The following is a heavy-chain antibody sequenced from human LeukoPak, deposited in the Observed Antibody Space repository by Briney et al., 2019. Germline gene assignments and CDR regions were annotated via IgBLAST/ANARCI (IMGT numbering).Heavy chain of an antibody. Sequence: SQTLSLTCTVSGGSISSGSYYWSWIRQPAGKGLEWIGRIYTSGSTNYNPSLKGRVTISVDTSKNQFSLKLSSVTAADTAVYYCAREGTMAQFDYWGQGTLVTVSS. CDR1: GGSISSGSYY. D-gene: IGHD3-10*01. V-gene: IGHV4-61*02. CDR3: AREGTMAQFDY. CDR2: IYTSGST. J-gene: IGHJ4*02.